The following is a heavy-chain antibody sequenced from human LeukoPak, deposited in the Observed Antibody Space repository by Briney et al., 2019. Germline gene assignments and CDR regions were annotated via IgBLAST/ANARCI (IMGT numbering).Heavy chain of an antibody. V-gene: IGHV3-64*01. CDR1: GFTFSSYS. Sequence: GGSLRLSCAASGFTFSSYSMNWVRQAPGKGLEYVSAISSNGGSTYYANSVKGRFTISRDNSKNTLYLQMGSLRAEDMAVYYCARDGAVAEAFDIWGQGTMVTVSS. CDR2: ISSNGGST. CDR3: ARDGAVAEAFDI. D-gene: IGHD6-19*01. J-gene: IGHJ3*02.